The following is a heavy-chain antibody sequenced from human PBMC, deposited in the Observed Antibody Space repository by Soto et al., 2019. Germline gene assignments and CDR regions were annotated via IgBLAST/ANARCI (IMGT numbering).Heavy chain of an antibody. CDR2: IYYSGST. CDR3: ARVPYYYDSSGYYYPKDAFDI. J-gene: IGHJ3*02. Sequence: SETLSLTCTVSGGSIGGYYGSWIRQPPGKGLEWIGYIYYSGSTNYNPSLKSRVTISVDTSKNQFSLKLSSVTAADTAVYYCARVPYYYDSSGYYYPKDAFDIWGQGTMVTVSS. V-gene: IGHV4-59*01. CDR1: GGSIGGYY. D-gene: IGHD3-22*01.